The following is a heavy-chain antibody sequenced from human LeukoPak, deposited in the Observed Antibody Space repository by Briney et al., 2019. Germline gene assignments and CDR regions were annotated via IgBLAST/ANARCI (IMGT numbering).Heavy chain of an antibody. CDR1: GFTFSSYE. CDR3: ANPIRGVINDY. Sequence: GGSLRLSCAASGFTFSSYEMNWVRQAPGKGLEWVSYISNSGSTIYYADSVKGRFTISRDNSKNTLYLQMNSLRAEDTAVYYCANPIRGVINDYWGQGTLVTVSS. J-gene: IGHJ4*02. CDR2: ISNSGSTI. V-gene: IGHV3-48*03. D-gene: IGHD3-10*01.